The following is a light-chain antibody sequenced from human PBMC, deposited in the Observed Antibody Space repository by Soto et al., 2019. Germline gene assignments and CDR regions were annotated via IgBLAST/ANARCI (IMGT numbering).Light chain of an antibody. CDR2: AAS. CDR3: QHYNSNSEE. V-gene: IGKV1-5*01. J-gene: IGKJ1*01. CDR1: QTVNTY. Sequence: DIQMNLSPTGLSGPRLHIVTITLRASQTVNTYLHWYQQKPGKAPKLLIYAASNLQSGVPSRFSGSGSGTEFTLTISSLQPDDFATYYCQHYNSNSEEFGHVAKVDIK.